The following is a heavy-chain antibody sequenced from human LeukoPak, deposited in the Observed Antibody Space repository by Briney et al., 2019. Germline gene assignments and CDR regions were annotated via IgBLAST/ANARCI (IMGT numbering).Heavy chain of an antibody. D-gene: IGHD5-18*01. J-gene: IGHJ4*02. V-gene: IGHV4-30-2*01. Sequence: SETLSLTCAVSGGSISSGGYSWSWIRQPPGKGLEWIGYIYHSGSTYYNPSLKSRVTISVDRSKNQFSLKLSSVTAADTAVYYCARVPYTAMAFDYWGQGTLVTVSS. CDR1: GGSISSGGYS. CDR2: IYHSGST. CDR3: ARVPYTAMAFDY.